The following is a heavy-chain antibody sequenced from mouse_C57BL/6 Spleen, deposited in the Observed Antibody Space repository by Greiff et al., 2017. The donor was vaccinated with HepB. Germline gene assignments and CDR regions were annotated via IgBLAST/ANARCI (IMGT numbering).Heavy chain of an antibody. CDR1: GYTFTSYW. V-gene: IGHV1-53*01. CDR2: INPSNGGT. D-gene: IGHD2-14*01. Sequence: QVQLKQPGTELVKPGASVKLSCKASGYTFTSYWMHWVKQRPGQGLEWIGNINPSNGGTNYNEKFKSKATLTVDKSSSTAYMQLSSLTSEDSAVYYCARCGVPYYYAMDYWGQGTSVTVSS. CDR3: ARCGVPYYYAMDY. J-gene: IGHJ4*01.